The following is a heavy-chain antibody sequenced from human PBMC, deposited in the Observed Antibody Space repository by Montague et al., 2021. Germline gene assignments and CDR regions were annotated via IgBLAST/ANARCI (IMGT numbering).Heavy chain of an antibody. Sequence: SETLSLTCTVSGGSISSNSYWWAWIRQPPGKGLEYVGTTFNTGSPSYSPSLKIQATISVDTSKNQFSLRLSAVTAADTAVYYCARSLYCIGGSCYSGFDPWGQGTLVTVSS. D-gene: IGHD2-15*01. CDR3: ARSLYCIGGSCYSGFDP. CDR1: GGSISSNSYW. V-gene: IGHV4-39*01. CDR2: TFNTGSP. J-gene: IGHJ5*02.